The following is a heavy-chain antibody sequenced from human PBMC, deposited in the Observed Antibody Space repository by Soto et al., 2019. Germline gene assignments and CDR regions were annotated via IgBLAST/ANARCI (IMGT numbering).Heavy chain of an antibody. CDR1: GFTFSSYA. D-gene: IGHD3-10*01. CDR3: AKERADYYGSGSYSVYGMDV. Sequence: GGSLRLSCAASGFTFSSYAMSWVRQAQGKGLEWVSAISGSGGSTYYADSVKGRFTISRDNSKNTLYLQMNSLRAEDTAVYYCAKERADYYGSGSYSVYGMDVWGQGTTVTVSS. CDR2: ISGSGGST. V-gene: IGHV3-23*01. J-gene: IGHJ6*02.